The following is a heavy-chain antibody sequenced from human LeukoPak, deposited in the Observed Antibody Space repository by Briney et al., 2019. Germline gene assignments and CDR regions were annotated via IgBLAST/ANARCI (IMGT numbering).Heavy chain of an antibody. Sequence: GASVRVSCKASGYTFTGYYMHWVRQAPGQGLEWMGWINPNSGGTNYAQKFQGRVTMTRDTSISTAYMELSRLRSDDTAVYYCARDRVAAAVYYFDYWGQGTLATVSS. CDR2: INPNSGGT. V-gene: IGHV1-2*02. CDR3: ARDRVAAAVYYFDY. CDR1: GYTFTGYY. J-gene: IGHJ4*02. D-gene: IGHD6-13*01.